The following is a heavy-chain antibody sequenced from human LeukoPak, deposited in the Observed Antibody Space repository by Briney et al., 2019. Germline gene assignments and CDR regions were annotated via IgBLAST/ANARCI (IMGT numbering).Heavy chain of an antibody. CDR1: GITFSNAY. CDR2: IKSKTDGGTT. D-gene: IGHD6-13*01. Sequence: PGGSLRLSCAASGITFSNAYMSWVRQAPGKGLEWVGCIKSKTDGGTTDYAAPVKGRFTISRDDSKNTLYLQMNSLKTEDTAVYYCTTDAGYSSRWYNYWGQGTLVTVSS. CDR3: TTDAGYSSRWYNY. J-gene: IGHJ4*02. V-gene: IGHV3-15*01.